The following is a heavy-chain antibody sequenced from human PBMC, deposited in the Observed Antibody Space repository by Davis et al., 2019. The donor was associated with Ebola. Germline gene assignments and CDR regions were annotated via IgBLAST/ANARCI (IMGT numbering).Heavy chain of an antibody. J-gene: IGHJ4*02. D-gene: IGHD3-10*01. CDR1: GGSISGGGSS. V-gene: IGHV4-30-2*05. CDR2: IYHSGST. Sequence: MPSETLSLTCDVSGGSISGGGSSWSWIRQPPGKGLEWIGYIYHSGSTYYNPSLKGRVTISVDTSKNQFSLNLSSVTAADTAVYYCARVYGSGSLHFDYWGQGTLVTVSS. CDR3: ARVYGSGSLHFDY.